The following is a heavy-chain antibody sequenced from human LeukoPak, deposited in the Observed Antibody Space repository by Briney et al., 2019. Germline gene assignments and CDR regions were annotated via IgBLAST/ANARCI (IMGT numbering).Heavy chain of an antibody. CDR3: ARDPGYAIYYFDY. V-gene: IGHV3-23*01. J-gene: IGHJ4*02. D-gene: IGHD3-9*01. CDR1: GFTFGSYA. CDR2: ISGNGGST. Sequence: PGGSLRLSCAASGFTFGSYAMSWVRQAPGKGLEWVSTISGNGGSTYYADSVRGRFTISRDNSKNTLYLQMNSLRAEDTAVYYCARDPGYAIYYFDYWGQGTLVTVSS.